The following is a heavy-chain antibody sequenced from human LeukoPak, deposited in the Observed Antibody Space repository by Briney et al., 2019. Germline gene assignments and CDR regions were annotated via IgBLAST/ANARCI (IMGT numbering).Heavy chain of an antibody. Sequence: PGGSLRLSCAASGFTFRTYWMAWVRQAPGKGLEWVANIKGDESARHQADSVKGRFTISRDNAQNSVYLQMSSLRGEDTAVYYCARIGLGRDAYNSFDYWAQGTLVIVSS. V-gene: IGHV3-7*01. CDR1: GFTFRTYW. D-gene: IGHD5-24*01. J-gene: IGHJ4*02. CDR2: IKGDESAR. CDR3: ARIGLGRDAYNSFDY.